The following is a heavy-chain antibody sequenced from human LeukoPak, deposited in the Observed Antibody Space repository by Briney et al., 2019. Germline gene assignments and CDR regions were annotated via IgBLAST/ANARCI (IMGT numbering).Heavy chain of an antibody. D-gene: IGHD5-18*01. CDR3: ARVGYSYGLDY. V-gene: IGHV3-53*01. CDR1: GFTVSSNY. J-gene: IGHJ4*02. Sequence: GGSLRLSCAASGFTVSSNYMSWVRQAPGKGLEWVSVIYSGGSTYYADSVKGRFTISRDNAKNSLYLQMNSLRAEDTAVYYCARVGYSYGLDYWGQGTLVTVSS. CDR2: IYSGGST.